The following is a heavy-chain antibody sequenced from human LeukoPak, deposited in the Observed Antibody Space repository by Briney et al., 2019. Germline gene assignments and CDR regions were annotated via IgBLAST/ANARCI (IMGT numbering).Heavy chain of an antibody. D-gene: IGHD1-26*01. V-gene: IGHV5-51*01. J-gene: IGHJ3*02. CDR3: ARPNYSGRYYGAFDI. CDR2: IYPGDSNT. CDR1: GYSFTSYW. Sequence: GESLKISCKGSGYSFTSYWIGWVRQMPGKGLEWMGIIYPGDSNTKYSPSFEGQVTFSADKSISTAYLQWRGLKASDTAMYYCARPNYSGRYYGAFDIWGQGTMVIVSA.